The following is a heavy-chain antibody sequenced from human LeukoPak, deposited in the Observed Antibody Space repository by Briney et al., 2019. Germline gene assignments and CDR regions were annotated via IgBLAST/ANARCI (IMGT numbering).Heavy chain of an antibody. CDR2: IKSKPDGGTT. D-gene: IGHD4-17*01. CDR1: GFTFSNAW. Sequence: PGGSLRLSCAASGFTFSNAWMSWVRQAPGKGLEWVGRIKSKPDGGTTDYAAPVKGRFTISRDDSKNTLYLQMNSLKTEDTAVYYCTTKRLRSPFDYWGQGTLVTVSS. CDR3: TTKRLRSPFDY. J-gene: IGHJ4*02. V-gene: IGHV3-15*01.